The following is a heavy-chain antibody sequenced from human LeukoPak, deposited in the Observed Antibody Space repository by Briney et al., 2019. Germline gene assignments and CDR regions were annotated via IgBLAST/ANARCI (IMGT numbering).Heavy chain of an antibody. D-gene: IGHD6-13*01. Sequence: PGGSLRLFCAASGFTFSSYEMNWVRQAPGKGLEWVSYISSSGSTIYCADSVKGRFTISRDNAKNSLYLQMNSLRAEDTAVYYCARVRSPRIAAAGVWGQGTTVTVSS. CDR2: ISSSGSTI. CDR3: ARVRSPRIAAAGV. V-gene: IGHV3-48*03. CDR1: GFTFSSYE. J-gene: IGHJ6*02.